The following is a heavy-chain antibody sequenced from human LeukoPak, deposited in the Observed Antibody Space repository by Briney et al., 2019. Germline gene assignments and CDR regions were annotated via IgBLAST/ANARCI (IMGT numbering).Heavy chain of an antibody. V-gene: IGHV1-46*01. Sequence: ASVKVSCKASGYTFTGYYTHWVRQAPGQGLEWMGIINPSGGSTSYAQKFQGRVTMTRDMSTSTVYMELSSLRSEDTAVYYCARVGKQLVLGFDYWGQGTLVTVSS. CDR3: ARVGKQLVLGFDY. D-gene: IGHD6-6*01. J-gene: IGHJ4*02. CDR1: GYTFTGYY. CDR2: INPSGGST.